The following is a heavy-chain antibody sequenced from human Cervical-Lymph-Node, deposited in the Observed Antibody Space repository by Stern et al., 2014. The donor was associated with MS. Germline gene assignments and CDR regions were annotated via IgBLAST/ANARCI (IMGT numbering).Heavy chain of an antibody. J-gene: IGHJ3*02. D-gene: IGHD3-16*01. Sequence: QVQLQESGPGLVKPSETLSLTCTVSGGSIRSFYWSWIRQLPGKGLEWIGQFYYSGSTNYNPSLKSRVTISFDTSKNQFSLRLTSVTAADSAVYYCARDRDVWETFDSLAIWGQGTMVTVSS. CDR1: GGSIRSFY. V-gene: IGHV4-59*01. CDR2: FYYSGST. CDR3: ARDRDVWETFDSLAI.